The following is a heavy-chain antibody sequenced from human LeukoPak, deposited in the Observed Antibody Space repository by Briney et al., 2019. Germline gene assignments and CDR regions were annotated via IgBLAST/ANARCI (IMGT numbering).Heavy chain of an antibody. CDR3: ARGYCSSTSCYYWFDP. Sequence: GASVKVSCKASGYTFTSYDINWVRQATGQGLEWMGWMNPNSGNTGYAQEFQGRVTMTRNTSISTAYMELSSLRSEDTAVYYCARGYCSSTSCYYWFDPWGQGTLVTVSS. D-gene: IGHD2-2*01. CDR1: GYTFTSYD. V-gene: IGHV1-8*01. CDR2: MNPNSGNT. J-gene: IGHJ5*02.